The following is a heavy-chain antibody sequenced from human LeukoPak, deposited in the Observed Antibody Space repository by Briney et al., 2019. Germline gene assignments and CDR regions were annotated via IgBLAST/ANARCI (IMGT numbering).Heavy chain of an antibody. D-gene: IGHD4-23*01. J-gene: IGHJ4*02. Sequence: GGSLRLSCAASGFTFVSYNMNWVRQAPGKGLEWVAYISSSSSLIYYAGSVKGRFTVSRDSAKRSLYLQMNSLRAEDTAVYYCARDHYGGNSDYWGQGTLVTVSS. CDR3: ARDHYGGNSDY. V-gene: IGHV3-48*01. CDR1: GFTFVSYN. CDR2: ISSSSSLI.